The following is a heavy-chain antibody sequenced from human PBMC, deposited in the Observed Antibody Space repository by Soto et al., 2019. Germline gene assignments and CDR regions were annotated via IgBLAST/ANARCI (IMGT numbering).Heavy chain of an antibody. D-gene: IGHD2-15*01. CDR3: ARDLYLQLRYCSGGRCYYDY. V-gene: IGHV3-21*01. Sequence: GGSLRLSCVASGFTFSSYSMNWVRQAPGKGLEWVSSISSSSSYIYYADSVKGRFTISRDNAKNSLYLQMNSLRAEDTAVYYCARDLYLQLRYCSGGRCYYDYWGQGTLVTVSS. J-gene: IGHJ4*02. CDR1: GFTFSSYS. CDR2: ISSSSSYI.